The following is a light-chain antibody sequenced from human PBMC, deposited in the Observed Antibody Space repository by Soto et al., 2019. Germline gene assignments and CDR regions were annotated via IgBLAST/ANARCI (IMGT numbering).Light chain of an antibody. CDR2: GDS. CDR1: SSNIGAGHD. Sequence: QSVLTQPPSVSGAPGQRVTISCTGSSSNIGAGHDVHWYQQLPGTAPKLLIYGDSNRPSGVPDRFSGSKSGASASLAITGLQAEDEAEYHCLSSDSDMSGPHYVFGTGTKLTVL. J-gene: IGLJ1*01. V-gene: IGLV1-40*01. CDR3: LSSDSDMSGPHYV.